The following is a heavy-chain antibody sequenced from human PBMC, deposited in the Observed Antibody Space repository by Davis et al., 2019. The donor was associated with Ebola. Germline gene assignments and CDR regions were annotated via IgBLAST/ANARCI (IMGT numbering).Heavy chain of an antibody. Sequence: ASVKVSCKASGYTFTGYYMHWVRQAPGPGLEWMGWINPNSGGTNYAQKFQGWVTMTRDTSISTAYMELSRLRSDDTAVYYCARDTTTVVTGWFDPWGQGTLVTVSS. V-gene: IGHV1-2*04. CDR3: ARDTTTVVTGWFDP. CDR1: GYTFTGYY. D-gene: IGHD4-23*01. CDR2: INPNSGGT. J-gene: IGHJ5*02.